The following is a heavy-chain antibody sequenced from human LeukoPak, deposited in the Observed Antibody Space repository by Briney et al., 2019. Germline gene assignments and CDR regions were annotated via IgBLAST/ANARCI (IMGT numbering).Heavy chain of an antibody. CDR1: GYTSSNYC. J-gene: IGHJ3*02. CDR3: AKDPRNILTGDFDDFDI. CDR2: FNPTYSIP. D-gene: IGHD3-9*01. Sequence: ASVKVSCKASGYTSSNYCIHWLRQAPGQGFEWMGIFNPTYSIPTYAPTFEGRVTMTSDMSTSTFYMDLSTLRSEDTAVYFCAKDPRNILTGDFDDFDIWGQGTMVIVSS. V-gene: IGHV1-46*01.